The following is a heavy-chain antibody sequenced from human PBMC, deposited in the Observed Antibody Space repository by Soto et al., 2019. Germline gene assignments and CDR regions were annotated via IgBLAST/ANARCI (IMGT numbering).Heavy chain of an antibody. D-gene: IGHD3-16*02. CDR3: AFSFSPSYGMDV. CDR2: INPSGGST. J-gene: IGHJ6*02. V-gene: IGHV1-46*01. Sequence: QVQLVQSGAEVKKPGASVKVSCKASGYTFTSYYMHWVRQAPGQGLEWMGIINPSGGSTSYAQKYQGRVTKTRDTSTSTVYMELSSLRSEDTAVYCCAFSFSPSYGMDVWGQGTTVTVSS. CDR1: GYTFTSYY.